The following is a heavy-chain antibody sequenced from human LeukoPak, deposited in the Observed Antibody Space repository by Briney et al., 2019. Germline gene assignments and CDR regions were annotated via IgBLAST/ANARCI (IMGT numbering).Heavy chain of an antibody. V-gene: IGHV1-8*03. CDR3: ASLKNYYDSSGYLVTDAFDI. J-gene: IGHJ3*02. D-gene: IGHD3-22*01. CDR2: MNPNSGNT. Sequence: GASVKVSCKASGYTFTSYDINWVRQATGQGLEWMGWMNPNSGNTGYAQKFQGRVTITRNTSISTAYMELRSLKSDDTAVYYCASLKNYYDSSGYLVTDAFDIWGQGTMVTVSS. CDR1: GYTFTSYD.